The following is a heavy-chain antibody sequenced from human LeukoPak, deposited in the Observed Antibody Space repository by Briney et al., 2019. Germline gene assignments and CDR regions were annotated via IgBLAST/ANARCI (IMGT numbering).Heavy chain of an antibody. V-gene: IGHV3-30-3*01. CDR3: ASYSGYHMVYYFDY. J-gene: IGHJ4*02. CDR1: GFTFSSYA. D-gene: IGHD5-12*01. Sequence: GRSLRLSCAASGFTFSSYAMHWVRQAPGKGLGWVAVISYDGSNRYYADSVKGRFTISRDNSKNTLYLQMNSLRAEDTAVYYCASYSGYHMVYYFDYWGQGTLVTVSS. CDR2: ISYDGSNR.